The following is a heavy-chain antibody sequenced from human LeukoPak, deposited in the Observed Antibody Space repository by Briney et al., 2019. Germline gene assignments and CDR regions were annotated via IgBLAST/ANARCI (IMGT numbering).Heavy chain of an antibody. CDR1: GYTFTSYD. V-gene: IGHV1-8*01. CDR2: MNPNSGNT. D-gene: IGHD6-25*01. CDR3: ARGSSVYYYMDV. J-gene: IGHJ6*03. Sequence: ASVKVSCKASGYTFTSYDINWVRQATGQGLEWMGRMNPNSGNTGYAQKFQGRVTMTRNTSISTAYMELSSLRSEDTAVYYCARGSSVYYYMDVWGKGTTVTVSS.